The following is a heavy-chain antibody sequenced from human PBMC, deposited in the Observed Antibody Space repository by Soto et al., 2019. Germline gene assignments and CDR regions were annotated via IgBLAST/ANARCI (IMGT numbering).Heavy chain of an antibody. CDR3: AREIVVVPAAADRRNYYYYYGMDV. J-gene: IGHJ6*02. CDR1: GYTFTSYY. CDR2: INPSGGST. Sequence: ASVKVSCKASGYTFTSYYMHWVRQAPGQGLEWMGIINPSGGSTSYAQKLQGRVTMTRDTSTSTVYMELSSLRSEDTAVYYCAREIVVVPAAADRRNYYYYYGMDVWGQGTTVTVSS. V-gene: IGHV1-46*03. D-gene: IGHD2-2*01.